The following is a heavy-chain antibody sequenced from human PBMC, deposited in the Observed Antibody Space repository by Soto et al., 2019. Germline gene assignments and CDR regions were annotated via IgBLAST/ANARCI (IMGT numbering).Heavy chain of an antibody. J-gene: IGHJ6*02. CDR1: GGTFSSYA. CDR2: IIPIFGTA. CDR3: ASDLGRWVVLITAARLYYYGMDV. Sequence: AASVKVSCKASGGTFSSYAISWVRQAPGQGLEWMGGIIPIFGTANYAQKFQGRVTITADESTSTAYMELSSLRSEDTAVYYCASDLGRWVVLITAARLYYYGMDVWGQGTTVTVSS. D-gene: IGHD2-2*01. V-gene: IGHV1-69*13.